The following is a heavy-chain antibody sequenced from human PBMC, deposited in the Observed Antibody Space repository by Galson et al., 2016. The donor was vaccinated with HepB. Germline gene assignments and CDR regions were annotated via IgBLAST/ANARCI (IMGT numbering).Heavy chain of an antibody. Sequence: SLRLSCAVSGLTASDVYMNWVRQAPGKELEWVSVVYSGGDTYYADSVKCRFTISRDNSKNNIYLQMSALRGEDTATYFCVSGPGLRNGMDGWGRGTTVTVSS. CDR3: VSGPGLRNGMDG. CDR2: VYSGGDT. V-gene: IGHV3-66*02. D-gene: IGHD4-17*01. CDR1: GLTASDVY. J-gene: IGHJ6*04.